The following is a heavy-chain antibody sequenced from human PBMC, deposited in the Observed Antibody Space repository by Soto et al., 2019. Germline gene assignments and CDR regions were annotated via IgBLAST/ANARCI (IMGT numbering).Heavy chain of an antibody. CDR1: GGSVNSGSYY. CDR2: IFYSGTT. V-gene: IGHV4-61*01. J-gene: IGHJ4*02. Sequence: SETLSLTCTVSGGSVNSGSYYWSWIRKPPGMGLEWIGYIFYSGTTNYNPSLKSRVTTSLDISKNQFSLQLSSVTAADTAVYYCARVSIPYYCHTSGQFYLDYWGQGALVTVSS. CDR3: ARVSIPYYCHTSGQFYLDY. D-gene: IGHD3-22*01.